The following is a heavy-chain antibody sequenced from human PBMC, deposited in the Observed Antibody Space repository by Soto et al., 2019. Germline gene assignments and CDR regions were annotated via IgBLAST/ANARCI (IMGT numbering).Heavy chain of an antibody. CDR3: ARVTRPNYYYMDV. CDR2: INAGNGNT. D-gene: IGHD6-6*01. Sequence: GASVKVSCKASGYTFANYAMHCVRQAPGQRPEWMGWINAGNGNTEYSQKFQGRVTITRDTSASTAYMELSSLRSEDTAVYYCARVTRPNYYYMDVWGKGTTVTVSS. V-gene: IGHV1-3*01. CDR1: GYTFANYA. J-gene: IGHJ6*03.